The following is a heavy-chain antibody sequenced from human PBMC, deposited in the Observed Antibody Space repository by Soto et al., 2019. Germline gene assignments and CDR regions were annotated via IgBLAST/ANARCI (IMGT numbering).Heavy chain of an antibody. V-gene: IGHV1-69*13. CDR2: IIPIFGTA. J-gene: IGHJ5*02. CDR1: GGTFSSYA. D-gene: IGHD6-6*01. CDR3: ARSLLPAARRGWGYNWFDP. Sequence: SVKVSCKASGGTFSSYAISWVRQAPGQGLEWMGGIIPIFGTANYAQKFQGRVTITADESTSTAYMELSSLRSEDTAVYYCARSLLPAARRGWGYNWFDPWGQGTLVTVSS.